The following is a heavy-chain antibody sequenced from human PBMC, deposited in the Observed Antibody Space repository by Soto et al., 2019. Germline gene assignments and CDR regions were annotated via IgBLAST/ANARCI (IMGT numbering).Heavy chain of an antibody. D-gene: IGHD4-4*01. J-gene: IGHJ6*02. V-gene: IGHV4-61*01. CDR2: IYYSGST. CDR1: GGSVSSGSYY. CDR3: ARSRTTVTYYGMDV. Sequence: SETLSLTCTVSGGSVSSGSYYWSWIRRPPGKGLEWIGYIYYSGSTNYNPSLKSRVTISVDTSKNQFSLKLSSVTAADTAVYYCARSRTTVTYYGMDVWGQGTTVTVSS.